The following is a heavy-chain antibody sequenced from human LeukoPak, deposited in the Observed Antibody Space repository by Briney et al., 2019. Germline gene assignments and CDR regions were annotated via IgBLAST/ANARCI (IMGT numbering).Heavy chain of an antibody. D-gene: IGHD1-26*01. V-gene: IGHV3-7*01. CDR2: IKQDVREK. CDR1: GFTFNNYW. J-gene: IGHJ6*03. CDR3: ARDPYNGNYGDSYYYYMDV. Sequence: PGGSLRLSCAVSGFTFNNYWMSWVRQAPGKGLEWVAHIKQDVREKFYVDSVKGRFTISRDNAKNSLFLQMNSLRVEDTAVYYCARDPYNGNYGDSYYYYMDVWGKGTTVTISS.